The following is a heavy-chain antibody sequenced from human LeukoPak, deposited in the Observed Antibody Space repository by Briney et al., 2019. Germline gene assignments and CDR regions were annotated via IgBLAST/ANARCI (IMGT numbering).Heavy chain of an antibody. CDR2: ISGYGGRT. D-gene: IGHD6-6*01. J-gene: IGHJ5*02. CDR3: AKGDLVFDP. Sequence: GGSLRLSCAASRFTFSSYAMSWFRQAPGRGLEWVSAISGYGGRTYYADSVKGRFTISRDNSKNTLYLQMNSLRAEDTAVYYCAKGDLVFDPWGQGTLVTVSS. CDR1: RFTFSSYA. V-gene: IGHV3-23*01.